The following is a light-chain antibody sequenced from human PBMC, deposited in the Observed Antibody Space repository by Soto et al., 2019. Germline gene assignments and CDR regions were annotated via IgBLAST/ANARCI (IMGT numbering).Light chain of an antibody. CDR2: DAS. V-gene: IGKV3-11*01. CDR1: QSVSTY. CDR3: QQRSNWPPRT. J-gene: IGKJ2*01. Sequence: EIVLTQSPATLSLSPGERATLSCRASQSVSTYLAWYQQKPGQAPRLLIYDASNMATGIPGRFSGSGSGTDFTLTISSLEPEDFAVYYCQQRSNWPPRTFGQGTKLEIK.